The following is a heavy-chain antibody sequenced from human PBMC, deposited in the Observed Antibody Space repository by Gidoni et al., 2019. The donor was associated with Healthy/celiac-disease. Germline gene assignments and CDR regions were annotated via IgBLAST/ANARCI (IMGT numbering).Heavy chain of an antibody. D-gene: IGHD3-22*01. J-gene: IGHJ6*03. CDR2: IYYSGST. V-gene: IGHV4-39*01. CDR3: ARKIDYYYYMDV. Sequence: LEWIGSIYYSGSTYYNPSLKSRVTISVDTSKNQFSLKLSSVTAADTAVYYCARKIDYYYYMDVWGKGTTFTVSS.